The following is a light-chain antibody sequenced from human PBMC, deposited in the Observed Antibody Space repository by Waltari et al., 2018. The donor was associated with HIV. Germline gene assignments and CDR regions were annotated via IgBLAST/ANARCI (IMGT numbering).Light chain of an antibody. Sequence: SAVTQPASVSGLPGQSITISCPGDDSDFGLDNFVSWYQQHPDKLPRPIVYDVDSRASGISARFSGSKSGHTASLNISGLRAEDEAHYYGASFTGDNTLLFGGGTKVTVL. V-gene: IGLV2-14*03. CDR2: DVD. CDR3: ASFTGDNTLL. J-gene: IGLJ3*02. CDR1: DSDFGLDNF.